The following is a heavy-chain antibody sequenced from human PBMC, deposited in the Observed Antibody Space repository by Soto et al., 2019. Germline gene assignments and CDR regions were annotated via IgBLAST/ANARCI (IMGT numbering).Heavy chain of an antibody. D-gene: IGHD6-19*01. CDR2: ISTYNGDT. Sequence: VQLVQSGTEVKRPGASVKVSCKASGYIFTTYGISWVRQAPGQGLEWMGWISTYNGDTDYAQKVQDRVIMTTDTSTNTAYMELRSLRSDDTAVYFCARDILRSSGWIFDFWGQGTLVTVSS. CDR1: GYIFTTYG. CDR3: ARDILRSSGWIFDF. J-gene: IGHJ4*02. V-gene: IGHV1-18*01.